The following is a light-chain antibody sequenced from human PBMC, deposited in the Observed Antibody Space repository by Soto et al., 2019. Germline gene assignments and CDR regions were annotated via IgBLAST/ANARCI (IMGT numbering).Light chain of an antibody. J-gene: IGKJ1*01. V-gene: IGKV3-20*01. CDR2: GAS. CDR3: QQYASSPWT. CDR1: QSVTSNY. Sequence: EIVLTQSPGTLPLSPGERATLSCRASQSVTSNYLAWYQQKPGQAPSLLIYGASARAAGIPDRFSGSGTGTDFALTISGLDPEDFAVYFCQQYASSPWTFGQGTKV.